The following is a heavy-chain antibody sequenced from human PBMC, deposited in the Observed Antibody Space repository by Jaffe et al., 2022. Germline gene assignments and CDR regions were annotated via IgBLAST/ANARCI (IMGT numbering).Heavy chain of an antibody. J-gene: IGHJ4*02. V-gene: IGHV3-15*01. Sequence: EVQLVESGGGLVKPGGSLRLSCAASGFTFSNAWMSWVRQAPGKGLEWVGRIKSKTDGGTTDYAAPVKGRFTISRDDSKNTLYLQMNSLKTEDTAVYYCTTLSSDHYGDYEFDYWGQGTLVTVSS. CDR3: TTLSSDHYGDYEFDY. CDR2: IKSKTDGGTT. D-gene: IGHD4-17*01. CDR1: GFTFSNAW.